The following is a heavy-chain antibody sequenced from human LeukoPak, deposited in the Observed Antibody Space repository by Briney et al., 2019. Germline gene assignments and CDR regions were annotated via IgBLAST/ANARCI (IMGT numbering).Heavy chain of an antibody. J-gene: IGHJ3*02. Sequence: PSETLSLTCTVSGGSISSSSYYWGWIRQPPGTGLEWIGSIYYSGSTYYNPSLESRVTISVDTSKNQFSLKLSSVTAADTAVYYCATPGNSYYYDSSGYRLGAFDIWGQGTMVTVSS. D-gene: IGHD3-22*01. CDR3: ATPGNSYYYDSSGYRLGAFDI. V-gene: IGHV4-39*01. CDR1: GGSISSSSYY. CDR2: IYYSGST.